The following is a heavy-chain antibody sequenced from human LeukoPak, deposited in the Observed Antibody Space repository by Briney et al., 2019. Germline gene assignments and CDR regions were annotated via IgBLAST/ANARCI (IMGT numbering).Heavy chain of an antibody. CDR3: ARYGSGSTWFDP. J-gene: IGHJ5*02. D-gene: IGHD3-10*01. V-gene: IGHV4-30-4*01. Sequence: PSQTLSLTCTVSGGSISSDNYQWSWIRQPPGKGLEWIGYINYSGSTYYNPSLKSRVTISVDTSKNHFSLKLSSVTAAVTAVYYCARYGSGSTWFDPWGQGTLVTVSS. CDR1: GGSISSDNYQ. CDR2: INYSGST.